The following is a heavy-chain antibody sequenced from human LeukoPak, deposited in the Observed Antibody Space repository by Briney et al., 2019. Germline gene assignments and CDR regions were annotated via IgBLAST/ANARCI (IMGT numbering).Heavy chain of an antibody. Sequence: SETLSLTCTVSGDPINSLDLWSWVRQPPGKGLEGIGEMYLSGTTHSNPSVKSRVTISIDKSKNQFFLNLSSVTAADTAVYYCAGLVGRYSSGLYYYYFDYWGQGTLVTVSS. CDR2: MYLSGTT. CDR1: GDPINSLDL. J-gene: IGHJ4*02. CDR3: AGLVGRYSSGLYYYYFDY. D-gene: IGHD3-22*01. V-gene: IGHV4-4*02.